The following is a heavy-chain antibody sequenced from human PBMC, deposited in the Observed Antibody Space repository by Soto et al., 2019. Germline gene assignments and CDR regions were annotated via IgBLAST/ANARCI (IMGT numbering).Heavy chain of an antibody. CDR2: ISGSGDGT. D-gene: IGHD3-10*01. Sequence: GGSLRLSCAGSGFTFSSHGMTWVRQAPGKGLDWVSAISGSGDGTFYADSVKGRFTISRDNSKNTLYLQMNSLRAEDTAIYYCASHYGSGSSNWLDPWGQGTLVTVSS. J-gene: IGHJ5*02. CDR1: GFTFSSHG. CDR3: ASHYGSGSSNWLDP. V-gene: IGHV3-23*01.